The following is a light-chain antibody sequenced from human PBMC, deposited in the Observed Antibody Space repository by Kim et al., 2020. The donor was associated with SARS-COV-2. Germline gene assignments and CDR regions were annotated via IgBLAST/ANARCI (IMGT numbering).Light chain of an antibody. CDR2: KDS. Sequence: PGQTARITDSGDALPKQYAYWYQQKPGQAPVLVIYKDSERPSGIPERFSGSSSGTTVTLTISGVQAEDEADYYCQSADSSGTYRAVFGGGTQLTVL. CDR3: QSADSSGTYRAV. J-gene: IGLJ2*01. V-gene: IGLV3-25*03. CDR1: ALPKQY.